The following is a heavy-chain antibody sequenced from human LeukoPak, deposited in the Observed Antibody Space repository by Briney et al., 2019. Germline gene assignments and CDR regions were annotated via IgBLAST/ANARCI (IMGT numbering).Heavy chain of an antibody. V-gene: IGHV3-7*04. CDR2: INKDGSEK. CDR3: SRVIEDNLLVPATMAHVYFYMDD. D-gene: IGHD2-2*01. J-gene: IGHJ6*03. CDR1: GFTFSNYR. Sequence: LTGGSLRLSCAASGFTFSNYRMSWVRQAPGKGLEWVANINKDGSEKYYADSVKGRFTISRDNAKNSVYLQMNSLRAEDTAVFYCSRVIEDNLLVPATMAHVYFYMDDWGKGITVTVSS.